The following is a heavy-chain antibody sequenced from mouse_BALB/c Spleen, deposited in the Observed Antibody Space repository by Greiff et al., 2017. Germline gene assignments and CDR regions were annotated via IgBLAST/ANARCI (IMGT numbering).Heavy chain of an antibody. CDR2: IRSKSNNYAT. CDR1: GFTFNTYA. Sequence: EVHLVESGGGLVQPKGSLQLSCAASGFTFNTYAMNWVRQAPGKGLEWVARIRSKSNNYATYYADSVKDRFTISRDDSQSMLYLQMNNLKTEDTAMYYCVRHGDYAMDYWGQGTSVTVSS. V-gene: IGHV10-1*02. J-gene: IGHJ4*01. CDR3: VRHGDYAMDY.